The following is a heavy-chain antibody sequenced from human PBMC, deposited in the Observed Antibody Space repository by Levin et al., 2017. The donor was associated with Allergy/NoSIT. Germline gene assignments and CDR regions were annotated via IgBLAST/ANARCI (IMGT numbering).Heavy chain of an antibody. D-gene: IGHD2-2*01. CDR3: AKNHPFQFQLLWD. CDR1: GFTFSSYA. Sequence: GGSLRLSCGASGFTFSSYAMSWVRQAPGKGLEWVSGISVVDSTYYADSVKGRFTISRDNSKNTVYLQMNSLRAEDTALYYCAKNHPFQFQLLWDWGQGTLVTVSS. CDR2: ISVVDST. J-gene: IGHJ4*02. V-gene: IGHV3-23*01.